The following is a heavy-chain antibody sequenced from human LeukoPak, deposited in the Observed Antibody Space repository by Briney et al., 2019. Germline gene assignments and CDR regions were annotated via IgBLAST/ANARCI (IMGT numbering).Heavy chain of an antibody. CDR2: INPNSGGT. V-gene: IGHV1-2*02. CDR3: ARGTNRRAMARMYYFDY. J-gene: IGHJ4*02. Sequence: ASVKVSCKASGYTFTGYYMHWVRQAPGQGLEWMGWINPNSGGTNYAQKFQGRVTMTRDTSISTAYMELSRLRSDDTAVYYCARGTNRRAMARMYYFDYWGQGTLVTVSS. D-gene: IGHD3-10*01. CDR1: GYTFTGYY.